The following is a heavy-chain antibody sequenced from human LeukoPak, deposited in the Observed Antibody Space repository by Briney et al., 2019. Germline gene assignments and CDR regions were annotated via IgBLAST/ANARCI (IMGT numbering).Heavy chain of an antibody. CDR3: TTFGVVTHYYMDV. CDR1: GFTFSNAW. Sequence: GGSLRLSCAASGFTFSNAWVSWVRQAPGKGLEWVGRIKSKTDGGTTDYAAPVKGRFTISRDDSKNTLYLQMNSLKTEDTAVYYCTTFGVVTHYYMDVWGKGTTVTVSS. D-gene: IGHD3-3*01. CDR2: IKSKTDGGTT. V-gene: IGHV3-15*01. J-gene: IGHJ6*03.